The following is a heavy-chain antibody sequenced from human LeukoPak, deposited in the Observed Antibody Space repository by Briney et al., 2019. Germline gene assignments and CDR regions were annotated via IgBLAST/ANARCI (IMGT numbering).Heavy chain of an antibody. CDR3: AKVIGELFYYHYYYMDV. D-gene: IGHD3-10*01. V-gene: IGHV3-23*01. Sequence: GGSLRLSCAASGFTFSSYGMSWVRQAPGKGLEWVSAISGSGGSTYYADSVKGRFTISRDNSKNTLYLQMNSLRAEDTAVYYCAKVIGELFYYHYYYMDVWGKGTTVTISS. CDR2: ISGSGGST. CDR1: GFTFSSYG. J-gene: IGHJ6*03.